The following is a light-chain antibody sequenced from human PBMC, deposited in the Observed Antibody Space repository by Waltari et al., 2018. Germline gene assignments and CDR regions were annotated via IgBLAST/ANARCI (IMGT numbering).Light chain of an antibody. V-gene: IGLV2-14*03. CDR2: DVT. CDR1: SSALGSYNY. CDR3: SSYTSSTTWV. Sequence: QSALTQPASVSGSPGQSITISCTGTSSALGSYNYFSWYQQHPGKAPKLMIYDVTYRPSGVSNRFSGSKSGNTASLTISGLQAEDEADYYCSSYTSSTTWVFGGGSKLTVL. J-gene: IGLJ3*02.